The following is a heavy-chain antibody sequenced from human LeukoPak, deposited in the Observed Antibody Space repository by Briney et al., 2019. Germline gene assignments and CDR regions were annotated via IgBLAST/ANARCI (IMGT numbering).Heavy chain of an antibody. Sequence: SETLSLTCTVSGGSISSYYWSWIRQPPGKGLEWIGYIYYSGSTNYNPSLKSRVTISVDTSKNQFSLKLSSVTAADTAVYYCARGRSGYLRDWGQGTLVTVSS. CDR2: IYYSGST. CDR3: ARGRSGYLRD. D-gene: IGHD3-22*01. J-gene: IGHJ4*02. CDR1: GGSISSYY. V-gene: IGHV4-59*12.